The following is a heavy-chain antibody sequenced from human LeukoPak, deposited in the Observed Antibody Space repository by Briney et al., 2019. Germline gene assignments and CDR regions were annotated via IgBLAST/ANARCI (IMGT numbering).Heavy chain of an antibody. Sequence: PGGSLRLSCAASGFTYSLFWMSWVRQAPGKGLEWVANIKQDGSGKYYVDSVKGRFTISRDNAERSLYLQMNSLRAEDTAVYYCARGFASGDYGADWGQGTLVTVSS. D-gene: IGHD4-17*01. CDR1: GFTYSLFW. J-gene: IGHJ4*02. CDR3: ARGFASGDYGAD. V-gene: IGHV3-7*01. CDR2: IKQDGSGK.